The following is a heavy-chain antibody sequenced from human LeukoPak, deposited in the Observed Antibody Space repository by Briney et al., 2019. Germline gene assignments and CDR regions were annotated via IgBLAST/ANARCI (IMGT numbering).Heavy chain of an antibody. CDR1: GGSISSSSYY. D-gene: IGHD6-13*01. CDR2: IYYSGST. J-gene: IGHJ4*02. Sequence: MASETLSLTCTVSGGSISSSSYYWGWLRQPPGKGLEWIGSIYYSGSTYYNPSLKSRVTISVDTSKNQFSLKLSSVTAADTAVYYCARLLHPQSSSWFIDSWGQGTLVTVSS. CDR3: ARLLHPQSSSWFIDS. V-gene: IGHV4-39*07.